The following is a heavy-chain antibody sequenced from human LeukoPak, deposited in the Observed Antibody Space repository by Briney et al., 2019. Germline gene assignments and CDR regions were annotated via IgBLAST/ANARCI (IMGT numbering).Heavy chain of an antibody. J-gene: IGHJ4*02. CDR2: ISAYNGNT. CDR3: ARSASTLFLGRAIRFLEWLSD. D-gene: IGHD3-3*01. CDR1: GYTFTSYG. Sequence: ASVKVSCKASGYTFTSYGISWVRQSPGQGLEWMGWISAYNGNTNYAQKLQGRVTMTTDTSTSTAYMELRSLRSDDTAVYYCARSASTLFLGRAIRFLEWLSDWGQGTLVTVSS. V-gene: IGHV1-18*01.